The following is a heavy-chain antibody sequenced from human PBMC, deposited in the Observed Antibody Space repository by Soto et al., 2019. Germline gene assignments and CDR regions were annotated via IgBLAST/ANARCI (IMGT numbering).Heavy chain of an antibody. D-gene: IGHD3-22*01. CDR3: ARVHSSGWYVEPYDA. V-gene: IGHV3-9*01. CDR1: GFKFDDYA. CDR2: INWNGAYS. Sequence: EVQLVESGGNLARPGESLRLCCAASGFKFDDYAFHWVRLAPGKGPEWVSGINWNGAYSGYADSVKGRFTISRDNAGNSVYLQMDTLIPEDTALYYCARVHSSGWYVEPYDAWGQGTMVTVSS. J-gene: IGHJ3*01.